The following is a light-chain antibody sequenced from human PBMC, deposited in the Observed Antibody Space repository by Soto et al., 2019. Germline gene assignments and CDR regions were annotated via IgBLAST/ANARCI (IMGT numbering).Light chain of an antibody. CDR2: EVS. Sequence: QSAMTQPASVSGSPGQSITISCTGTSSDVGGYNYVSWYQQHPGKAPKLMIYEVSNRPSGVSNRFSGSKSGNTASLTISGLQAEDEADYYCSSYTSSSTLVFGTAPKVTVL. J-gene: IGLJ1*01. CDR3: SSYTSSSTLV. CDR1: SSDVGGYNY. V-gene: IGLV2-14*01.